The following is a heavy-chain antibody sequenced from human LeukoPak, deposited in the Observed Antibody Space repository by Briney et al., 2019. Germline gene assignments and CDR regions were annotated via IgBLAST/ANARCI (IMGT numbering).Heavy chain of an antibody. CDR2: IYPGDSDT. CDR1: GYSFTSYW. V-gene: IGHV5-51*01. D-gene: IGHD2-15*01. J-gene: IGHJ4*02. Sequence: GESLKISCKGSGYSFTSYWIGWVRQMPGKGLEWMGIIYPGDSDTRYSPSFQGQVTISTDKSISTAYLQWSSLKASDTAMYYCARRYCNGGSCYLSFDHWGQGTLVTVSS. CDR3: ARRYCNGGSCYLSFDH.